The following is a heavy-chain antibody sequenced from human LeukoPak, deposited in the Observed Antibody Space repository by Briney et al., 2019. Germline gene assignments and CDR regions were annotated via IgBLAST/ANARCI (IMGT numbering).Heavy chain of an antibody. J-gene: IGHJ4*02. V-gene: IGHV1-46*01. Sequence: EASVKVSCKASGYTFTSYYMHWVRQAPGQGLEWMGIINPSGGSTSYAQKFQGRVTMTRDTSTSTVYKELSSLRSEDTAVYYCASIAVAGYFDYWGQGTLVTVSS. CDR3: ASIAVAGYFDY. CDR1: GYTFTSYY. D-gene: IGHD6-19*01. CDR2: INPSGGST.